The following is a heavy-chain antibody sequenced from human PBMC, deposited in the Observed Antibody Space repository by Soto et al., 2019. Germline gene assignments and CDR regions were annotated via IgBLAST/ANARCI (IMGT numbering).Heavy chain of an antibody. CDR1: GYTFTSYC. Sequence: ASVNVSFKASGYTFTSYCISWVRQAPGQGLELMGWISAYNGNTNYAQKLQGRVTMTTDTSTRTAYMELRSLRSDDTAVYYCARGRGYSVYDLYDYWGQGTLDTVSS. D-gene: IGHD5-12*01. CDR3: ARGRGYSVYDLYDY. V-gene: IGHV1-18*04. CDR2: ISAYNGNT. J-gene: IGHJ4*02.